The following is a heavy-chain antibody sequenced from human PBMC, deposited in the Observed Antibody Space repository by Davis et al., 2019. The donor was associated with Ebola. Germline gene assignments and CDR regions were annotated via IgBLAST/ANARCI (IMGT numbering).Heavy chain of an antibody. Sequence: ASVKVSCKASGYTFTNYYMHCVRQAPGQGPEWTGRINPNTGDTNYAQIFQGRVTMSRDTSFSTAYMELSRLRSDDTALYYCARLTMIPTAVDFDSWGQGTLVTVSS. CDR3: ARLTMIPTAVDFDS. J-gene: IGHJ4*02. V-gene: IGHV1-2*06. CDR1: GYTFTNYY. CDR2: INPNTGDT. D-gene: IGHD3-22*01.